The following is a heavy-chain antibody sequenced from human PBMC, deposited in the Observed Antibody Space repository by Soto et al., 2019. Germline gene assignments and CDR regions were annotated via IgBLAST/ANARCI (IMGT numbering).Heavy chain of an antibody. V-gene: IGHV4-4*02. D-gene: IGHD3-22*01. J-gene: IGHJ6*02. Sequence: SETLSLTCAVSGGSISSSNWWSWVRQPPGKGLEWIGEIYHSGSTNYNPSLKSRVTISVDKSKNQFSLKLSSVTAADTAVYYCARCVSGYYYDSSGYYPNYYYYGMDVWGQGTTVTVSS. CDR1: GGSISSSNW. CDR2: IYHSGST. CDR3: ARCVSGYYYDSSGYYPNYYYYGMDV.